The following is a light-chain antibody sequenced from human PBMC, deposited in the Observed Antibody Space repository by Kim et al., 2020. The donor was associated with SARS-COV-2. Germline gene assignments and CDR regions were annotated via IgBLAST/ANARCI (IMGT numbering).Light chain of an antibody. V-gene: IGKV1-5*03. Sequence: SASVGDRVTITCRASQSISSWLAWYQQKPGKAPKRLIYKASSLESGVPSRFSGSASGTEFTLTISSLQPDDFATYYCQQYNYYPWTFGQGTNVDIK. J-gene: IGKJ1*01. CDR2: KAS. CDR1: QSISSW. CDR3: QQYNYYPWT.